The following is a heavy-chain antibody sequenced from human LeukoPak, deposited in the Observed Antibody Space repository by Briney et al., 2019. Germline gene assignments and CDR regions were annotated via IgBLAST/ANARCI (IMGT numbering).Heavy chain of an antibody. D-gene: IGHD5-18*01. CDR1: GFTFSRYG. CDR3: AKGGGYSYGYYSDF. Sequence: GGSLRLSCAASGFTFSRYGMHWVRQAPSKGLEWVAVISYDESNRYYADSVRGRFTISKDNSKNTLYLQMNSLRAEDTAVYYCAKGGGYSYGYYSDFWGQGTLVTVSS. V-gene: IGHV3-30*18. CDR2: ISYDESNR. J-gene: IGHJ4*02.